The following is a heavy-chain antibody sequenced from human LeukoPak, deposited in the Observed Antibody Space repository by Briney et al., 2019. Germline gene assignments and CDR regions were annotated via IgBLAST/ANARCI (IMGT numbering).Heavy chain of an antibody. D-gene: IGHD2-21*02. Sequence: SETLSLTCTVSGGSISSSGYYWSWIRQHPGKGLEWIGYIYYSGSTYYNPSLKSRVTISVDTSKNQFSLKLSSVTAADTAVYYCARTYCGGDCYGPAFFDYWGQGTLVTVSS. CDR1: GGSISSSGYY. V-gene: IGHV4-31*03. J-gene: IGHJ4*02. CDR3: ARTYCGGDCYGPAFFDY. CDR2: IYYSGST.